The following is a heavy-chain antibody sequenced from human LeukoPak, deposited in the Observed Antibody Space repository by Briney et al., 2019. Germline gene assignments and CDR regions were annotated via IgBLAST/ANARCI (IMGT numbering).Heavy chain of an antibody. CDR3: ASLKVPGAYYYGMDV. J-gene: IGHJ6*02. D-gene: IGHD1-26*01. CDR2: ISGSGGST. Sequence: PGGSLRLSCAASGFTFSSYAMSWVRQAPGKGLEWVSAISGSGGSTYYADSVKGRFTISRDNSKNTLYLQMNSLRAEDTAVYYCASLKVPGAYYYGMDVWGQGTTVTVSS. V-gene: IGHV3-23*01. CDR1: GFTFSSYA.